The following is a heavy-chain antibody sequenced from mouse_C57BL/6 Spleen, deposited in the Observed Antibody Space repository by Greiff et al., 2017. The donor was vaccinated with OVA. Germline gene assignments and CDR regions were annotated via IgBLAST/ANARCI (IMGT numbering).Heavy chain of an antibody. Sequence: QVQLQQPGAELVRPGTSVKLSCKASGYTFTSYWMHWVKQRPGQGLEWIGVIDPSDSYTNYNQKFKGTATLTVDTSSSTAYMQLSSLTSEDSAGYYCARNRSNFDYWGQGTTLTVSS. CDR3: ARNRSNFDY. J-gene: IGHJ2*01. CDR1: GYTFTSYW. V-gene: IGHV1-59*01. CDR2: IDPSDSYT.